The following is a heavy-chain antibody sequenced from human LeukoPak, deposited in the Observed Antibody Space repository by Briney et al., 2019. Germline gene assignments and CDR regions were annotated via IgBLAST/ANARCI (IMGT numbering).Heavy chain of an antibody. Sequence: ESGPTLVNPTQTLTLTCTFSGFSLSTSGVGVGWIRQPPGKALEWLALIYWNDDKRYSPSLKSRLTITKDTSKNQVVLTMTNMDPVDTATYYCAQPLAFGGVNGPDDAFDIWGQGTMVTVSS. CDR3: AQPLAFGGVNGPDDAFDI. D-gene: IGHD3-16*01. V-gene: IGHV2-5*01. CDR1: GFSLSTSGVG. CDR2: IYWNDDK. J-gene: IGHJ3*02.